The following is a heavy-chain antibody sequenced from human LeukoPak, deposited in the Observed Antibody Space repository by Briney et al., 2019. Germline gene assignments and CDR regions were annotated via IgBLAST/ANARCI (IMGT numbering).Heavy chain of an antibody. V-gene: IGHV4-39*07. CDR3: ARGARLMGYCGAFDI. Sequence: PSETLSLTCPVSGGFISSFDYYWGWIRQPPGKGLEWIGSISYSGTTYYNPSLKSRVTISVDTSKNQFSLKLSSVTAADTAVYYCARGARLMGYCGAFDIWGQGTMVTVSS. J-gene: IGHJ3*02. CDR1: GGFISSFDYY. D-gene: IGHD3-22*01. CDR2: ISYSGTT.